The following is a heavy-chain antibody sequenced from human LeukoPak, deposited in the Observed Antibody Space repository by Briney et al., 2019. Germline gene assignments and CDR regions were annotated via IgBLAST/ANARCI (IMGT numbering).Heavy chain of an antibody. CDR2: INPNSGGT. D-gene: IGHD2-8*01. Sequence: ASVKVSCKASGYTFTGYYMHWVRQAPGQGLEWMGWINPNSGGTNYAQKFQGRVTMTRDTSISTAYMELSRLRSDDTAVYYCAGARVYGPHGGHYYYYMDVWGKGTTVTVSS. J-gene: IGHJ6*03. CDR3: AGARVYGPHGGHYYYYMDV. CDR1: GYTFTGYY. V-gene: IGHV1-2*02.